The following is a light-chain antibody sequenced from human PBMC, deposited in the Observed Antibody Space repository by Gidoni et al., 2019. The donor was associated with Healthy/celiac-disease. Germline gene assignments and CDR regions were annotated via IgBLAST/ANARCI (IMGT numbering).Light chain of an antibody. CDR1: QSLLHSNGYNY. CDR2: LGS. Sequence: IVLPQSPLSLPVTPGEPASISCRSSQSLLHSNGYNYLDWYLQKPGQSPQLLIYLGSNRASGVPDRFSGSGSGTDFTLKISRVEAEDVGVYYCMQALQFTFGPGTKVDIK. V-gene: IGKV2-28*01. J-gene: IGKJ3*01. CDR3: MQALQFT.